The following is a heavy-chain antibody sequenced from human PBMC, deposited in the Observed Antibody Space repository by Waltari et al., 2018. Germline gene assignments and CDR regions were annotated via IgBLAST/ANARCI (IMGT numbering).Heavy chain of an antibody. CDR1: GGTFSSYA. D-gene: IGHD3-22*01. CDR3: ARDKDSSGYYYGYYYYGMDV. CDR2: IIPIFGTA. V-gene: IGHV1-69*08. J-gene: IGHJ6*02. Sequence: QVQLVQSGAEVKKPGSSVKVSCKASGGTFSSYAISWVRQAPGQGLEWMGRIIPIFGTANYAQKCQGRVTITADKSTSTAYMELSSLRSEDTAVYYCARDKDSSGYYYGYYYYGMDVWGQGTTVTVSS.